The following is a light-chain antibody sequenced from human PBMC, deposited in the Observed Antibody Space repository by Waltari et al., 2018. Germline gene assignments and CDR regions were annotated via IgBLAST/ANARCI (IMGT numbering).Light chain of an antibody. Sequence: QFALTQPRSVSGSPGQSVTISCSGTSSDGGNYNFVSWYQKHPGNAPKLLIYDVVKRPTGVTDRFSGSKSGNTASLTISGRQTEDEADYYCCSYAGSYTFVFGGGTQLTVL. CDR1: SSDGGNYNF. CDR2: DVV. J-gene: IGLJ7*01. CDR3: CSYAGSYTFV. V-gene: IGLV2-11*01.